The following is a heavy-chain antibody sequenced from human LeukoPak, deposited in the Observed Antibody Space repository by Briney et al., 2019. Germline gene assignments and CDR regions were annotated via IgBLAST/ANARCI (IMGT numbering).Heavy chain of an antibody. CDR2: IRSKANSYAT. CDR1: GFTFSGYA. V-gene: IGHV3-73*01. D-gene: IGHD3-22*01. CDR3: IYDRLDAFDI. J-gene: IGHJ3*02. Sequence: GGSLRLSCAASGFTFSGYAMHWVRKASGKGLERDGRIRSKANSYATAYAASVKGRFTISRDDSKNTAYLQMNSLKTEDTAVYYCIYDRLDAFDIWGQGTMVTVSS.